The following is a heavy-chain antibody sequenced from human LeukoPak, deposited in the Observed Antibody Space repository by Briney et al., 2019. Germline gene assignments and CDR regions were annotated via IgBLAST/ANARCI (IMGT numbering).Heavy chain of an antibody. CDR2: IKQDGSEK. Sequence: GGSLRLSCAASGFTFSSYWMSWVRQAPGKGLEWVANIKQDGSEKYYVDSVKGRFTISRDNAKNSLYLQMNSLRAEDTAVYYCARAGDYYDSSGYLWGQGTLVTVSS. V-gene: IGHV3-7*01. CDR1: GFTFSSYW. CDR3: ARAGDYYDSSGYL. J-gene: IGHJ4*02. D-gene: IGHD3-22*01.